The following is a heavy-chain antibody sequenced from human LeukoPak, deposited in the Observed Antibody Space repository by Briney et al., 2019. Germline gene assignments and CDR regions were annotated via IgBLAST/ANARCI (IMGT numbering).Heavy chain of an antibody. CDR2: IYYSGST. J-gene: IGHJ4*02. V-gene: IGHV4-59*08. CDR3: ARRCRYCSGGSCYDYFDY. CDR1: GGSINNYY. Sequence: SETLSLTCTVSGGSINNYYWSWIRQPPGKGLEWIGDIYYSGSTNYNPSLKSRVTISVDTSKNQFSLKLSSVTAADTAVYYCARRCRYCSGGSCYDYFDYWGQGTLVTVSS. D-gene: IGHD2-15*01.